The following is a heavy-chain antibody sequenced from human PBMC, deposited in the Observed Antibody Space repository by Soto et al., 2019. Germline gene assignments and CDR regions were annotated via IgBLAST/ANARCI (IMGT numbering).Heavy chain of an antibody. V-gene: IGHV1-46*01. CDR1: GYSVTIYY. Sequence: GASLKVSCKSSGYSVTIYYIHWVRQAPGQGLEWMGFINPSGDWTGYAQKFQGGVTVTRDTSTNTVYMELSSLRSEDTAVYYCAREGAAAAKMFDYWAQGTLVTVSS. D-gene: IGHD6-13*01. CDR2: INPSGDWT. J-gene: IGHJ4*02. CDR3: AREGAAAAKMFDY.